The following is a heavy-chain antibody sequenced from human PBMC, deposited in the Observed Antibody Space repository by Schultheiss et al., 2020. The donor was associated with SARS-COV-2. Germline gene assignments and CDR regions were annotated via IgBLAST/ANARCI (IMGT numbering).Heavy chain of an antibody. CDR2: INAGNGNT. V-gene: IGHV1-3*01. CDR3: ARNCGGDCYQFDY. J-gene: IGHJ4*02. Sequence: ASVKVSCKASGYTFTSYAMHWVRQAPGQRLEWMGWINAGNGNTKYSQKFQGRVTITRDTSASTAYIELSSLRSEDTAVYYCARNCGGDCYQFDYWGQGTLVTVSS. CDR1: GYTFTSYA. D-gene: IGHD2-21*01.